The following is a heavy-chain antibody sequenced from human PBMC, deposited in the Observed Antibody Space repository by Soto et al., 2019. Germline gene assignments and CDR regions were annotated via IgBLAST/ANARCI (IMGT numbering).Heavy chain of an antibody. V-gene: IGHV4-59*01. Sequence: PSETMSLTCTVSGGSISSYYWSWIRQPTWKGLEWIGYIYYSGSTNYNPSLKSRVTISGDTSKNQFSLKLSSVTAADTAVYDCAIGQWLGSQDYWGQGSLVTVSS. CDR1: GGSISSYY. J-gene: IGHJ4*02. D-gene: IGHD6-19*01. CDR3: AIGQWLGSQDY. CDR2: IYYSGST.